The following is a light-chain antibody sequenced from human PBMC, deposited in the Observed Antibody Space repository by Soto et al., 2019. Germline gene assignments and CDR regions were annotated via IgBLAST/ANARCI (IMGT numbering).Light chain of an antibody. CDR2: DAP. Sequence: AIQLTQSPSFLSASVGDRVTITCRASQALGIALVWYQQKPGKGPNLLIYDAPSLQSGVPSRFSGSGSGTEFTLTINSLQPEDFATYYCQQFISYPLTFGGGTKVDIK. V-gene: IGKV1-13*02. CDR3: QQFISYPLT. J-gene: IGKJ4*01. CDR1: QALGIA.